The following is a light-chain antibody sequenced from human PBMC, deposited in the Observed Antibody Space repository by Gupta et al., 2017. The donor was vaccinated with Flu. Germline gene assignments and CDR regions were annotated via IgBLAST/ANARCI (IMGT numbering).Light chain of an antibody. Sequence: DIVLTQSPGTLSLSPGERATFPCRASQSVNSNFLAWYQQKPGQAPRLLIYGASTRATGIPDRVSGSGSGTDFTLTISRLEPEDFAVYCCQQHGSSPYTFGQGTKLEIK. V-gene: IGKV3-20*01. CDR1: QSVNSNF. CDR3: QQHGSSPYT. J-gene: IGKJ2*01. CDR2: GAS.